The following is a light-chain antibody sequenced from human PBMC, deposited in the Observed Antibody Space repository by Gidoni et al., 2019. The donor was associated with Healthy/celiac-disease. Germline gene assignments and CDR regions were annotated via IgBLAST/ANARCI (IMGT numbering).Light chain of an antibody. CDR1: QDISNY. V-gene: IGKV1-33*01. CDR2: DAS. Sequence: DIQMTKSPSSLSASVGDSVTITCQASQDISNYLNWYQQKPGKAPKLLIYDASNLETGVPSRFSGSGSGTDFTFTISILQPEDIATYYCQQYDNLPLTFGGGTKVEIK. J-gene: IGKJ4*01. CDR3: QQYDNLPLT.